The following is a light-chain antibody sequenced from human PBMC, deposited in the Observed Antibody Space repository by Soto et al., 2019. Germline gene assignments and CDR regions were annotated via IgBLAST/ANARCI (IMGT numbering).Light chain of an antibody. Sequence: QSALTQPASVSGSPGQSITIYCTGTSSDVGGYNYVSWYQQHPGKAPKLMIYDVSNRPSGVSNRFSGSKSGNTASLTISGLQAEDEADYYCSSYTSSSTPYVFGTGTQLTVL. J-gene: IGLJ1*01. V-gene: IGLV2-14*01. CDR3: SSYTSSSTPYV. CDR1: SSDVGGYNY. CDR2: DVS.